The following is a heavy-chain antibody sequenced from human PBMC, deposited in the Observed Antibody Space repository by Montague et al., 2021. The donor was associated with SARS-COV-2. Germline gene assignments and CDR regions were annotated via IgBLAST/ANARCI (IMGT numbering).Heavy chain of an antibody. Sequence: SETLSLTCAVNGGSFSGYYWSWIRQPPGKGLEWIGEINHSGSTNXNPSLKSRVTISVDTSKNQFSLKLSSVTAADTALYYCARGVPVTTFYHYYGMDVWGQGTTVTVSS. D-gene: IGHD4-11*01. CDR1: GGSFSGYY. CDR3: ARGVPVTTFYHYYGMDV. J-gene: IGHJ6*02. V-gene: IGHV4-34*01. CDR2: INHSGST.